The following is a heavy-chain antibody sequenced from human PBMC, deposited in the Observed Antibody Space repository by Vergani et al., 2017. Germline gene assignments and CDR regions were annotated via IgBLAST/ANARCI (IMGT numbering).Heavy chain of an antibody. CDR3: ARCPRITVVGVVNNNWFDP. CDR1: GGSISSGGYY. CDR2: IYYSGST. V-gene: IGHV4-31*03. J-gene: IGHJ5*02. Sequence: QVQLQESGPGLVKPSQTLSLTCTVSGGSISSGGYYWSWIRQHPGKGLEWIGYIYYSGSTYYNPSLKSRVNISVDTSKNQYSLKLSSVTAADTAVYYCARCPRITVVGVVNNNWFDPWGQGTLVTVSS. D-gene: IGHD3-3*01.